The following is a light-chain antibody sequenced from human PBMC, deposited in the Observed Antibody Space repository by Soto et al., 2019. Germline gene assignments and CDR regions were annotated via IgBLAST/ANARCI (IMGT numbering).Light chain of an antibody. CDR1: RSDIGASNS. J-gene: IGLJ1*01. CDR2: EAT. Sequence: QSVLTQPASVSGSPGQSITISCAGTRSDIGASNSVSWYQHLPGRSPTLIIYEATNRPSGVSERFSDSKAGDTASLTISGLQADDESAYFCISYKTDDTFVFGGGTKVTVL. CDR3: ISYKTDDTFV. V-gene: IGLV2-14*01.